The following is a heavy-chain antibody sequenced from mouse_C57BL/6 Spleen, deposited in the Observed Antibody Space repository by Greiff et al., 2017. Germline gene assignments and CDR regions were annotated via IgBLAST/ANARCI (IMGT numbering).Heavy chain of an antibody. CDR1: GYTFTDYY. D-gene: IGHD2-4*01. CDR3: ARLGDYDGYYYAMDY. CDR2: INPYNGGT. J-gene: IGHJ4*01. Sequence: EVKLQESGPVLVKPGASVKMSCKASGYTFTDYYMNWVKQSHGKSLEWIGVINPYNGGTSYNQKFKGKATLTVDKSSSTAYMELNSLTSEDSAVYYCARLGDYDGYYYAMDYWGQGTSVTVSS. V-gene: IGHV1-19*01.